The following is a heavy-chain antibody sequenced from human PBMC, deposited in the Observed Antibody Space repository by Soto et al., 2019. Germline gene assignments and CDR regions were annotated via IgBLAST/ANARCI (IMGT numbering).Heavy chain of an antibody. CDR1: GYTFTSYD. CDR2: MNPNSGNT. V-gene: IGHV1-8*01. Sequence: ASVKVSCKASGYTFTSYDINWVRQATGQGLEWMGWMNPNSGNTGYAQKFQGRVTMTRNTSISTAYMELSSLRSEDTAVYYCARGRRWSLIYYYYYMDVWGKGTTVTVSS. J-gene: IGHJ6*03. CDR3: ARGRRWSLIYYYYYMDV. D-gene: IGHD1-26*01.